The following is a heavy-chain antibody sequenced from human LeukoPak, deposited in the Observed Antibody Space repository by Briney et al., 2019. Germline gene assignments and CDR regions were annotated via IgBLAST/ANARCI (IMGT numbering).Heavy chain of an antibody. CDR2: IYTSGNT. V-gene: IGHV4-4*07. D-gene: IGHD6-19*01. CDR1: GGSINSYY. CDR3: ARKGQGVVAGTFDY. J-gene: IGHJ4*02. Sequence: PSETLSLTCIVSGGSINSYYWSWIRQPAGKGLEWIGRIYTSGNTNYNPSLKSRVTLSVDTSKNQFSLKLTSATAADTAVYYCARKGQGVVAGTFDYWGQGTLVTVSS.